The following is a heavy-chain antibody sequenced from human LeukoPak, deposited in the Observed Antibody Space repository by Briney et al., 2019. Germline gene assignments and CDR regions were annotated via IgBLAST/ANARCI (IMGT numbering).Heavy chain of an antibody. CDR1: GFTFGNYG. Sequence: PGGSLRLSCAVSGFTFGNYGMHWVRQAPGKGLEWVAVVSYDGSNKYYADSVKGRFTISRDNSKNTLYLQMNSLRAEDTAVYYCAKSELTAKYCSSTSCYPHFDYWGQGTLVTVSS. CDR3: AKSELTAKYCSSTSCYPHFDY. CDR2: VSYDGSNK. J-gene: IGHJ4*02. D-gene: IGHD2-2*01. V-gene: IGHV3-30*18.